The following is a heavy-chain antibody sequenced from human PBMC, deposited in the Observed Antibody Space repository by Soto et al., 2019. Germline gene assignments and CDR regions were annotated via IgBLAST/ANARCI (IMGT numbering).Heavy chain of an antibody. V-gene: IGHV3-23*01. J-gene: IGHJ4*02. CDR2: ISGSGDST. Sequence: LRLSCAGSGFTFSSYAMTWVRQAPGKGLEWVSAISGSGDSTYYADSVKGRFTISRDQXXXXLXLXMXSXXAXDTXVYFCAKNLIPRRPDLYFDSWGQGTLVTVSS. CDR1: GFTFSSYA. CDR3: AKNLIPRRPDLYFDS. D-gene: IGHD3-16*01.